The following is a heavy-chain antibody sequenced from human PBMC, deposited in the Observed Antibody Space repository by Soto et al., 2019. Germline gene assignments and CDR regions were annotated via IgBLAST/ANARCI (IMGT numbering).Heavy chain of an antibody. V-gene: IGHV3-15*01. D-gene: IGHD3-22*01. J-gene: IGHJ3*02. CDR1: GFTFSNAW. Sequence: GGSLRLSCAASGFTFSNAWMSWVRQAPGKGLEWVGRIKSKTDGGTTDYAAPVKGRFTISRDDSKNTLYLQMNSLKTEDTAVYYCTTDGYYYDSRRDDIWGQGTMVTVS. CDR2: IKSKTDGGTT. CDR3: TTDGYYYDSRRDDI.